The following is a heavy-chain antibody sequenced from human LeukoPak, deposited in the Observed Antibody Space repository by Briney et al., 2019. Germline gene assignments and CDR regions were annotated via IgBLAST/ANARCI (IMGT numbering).Heavy chain of an antibody. J-gene: IGHJ4*02. Sequence: GGSLRLSCAASGFTLSSHWMSWVRQAPGKGLEWVANINQDGSAKYYVDSVKGRFTISRDNARNSMYLQMNSLRAEDTAVYYCARWDIRGTAHQLDYWGRGTLVTVSS. V-gene: IGHV3-7*01. CDR3: ARWDIRGTAHQLDY. CDR1: GFTLSSHW. D-gene: IGHD5-12*01. CDR2: INQDGSAK.